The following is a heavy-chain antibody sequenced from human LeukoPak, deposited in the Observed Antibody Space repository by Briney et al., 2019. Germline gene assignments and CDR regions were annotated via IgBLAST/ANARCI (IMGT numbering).Heavy chain of an antibody. D-gene: IGHD6-19*01. CDR2: INSDGRTT. V-gene: IGHV3-74*01. CDR3: ARVPLRAVAGPHPHLDY. J-gene: IGHJ4*02. Sequence: GGSLRLSCAASGFTFSSHWMHWVRQAPGKGLVWVSRINSDGRTTGYADSVKGRFTIPRDNAKNMLYLQMNSLRADDTAVYYCARVPLRAVAGPHPHLDYWGQGTLVTVPS. CDR1: GFTFSSHW.